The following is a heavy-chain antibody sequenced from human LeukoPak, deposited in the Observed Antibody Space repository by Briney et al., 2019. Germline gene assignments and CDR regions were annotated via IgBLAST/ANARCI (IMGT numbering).Heavy chain of an antibody. CDR3: VTDANRILGARGTGY. D-gene: IGHD1-26*01. J-gene: IGHJ4*02. V-gene: IGHV3-15*07. CDR2: IKNKHEHQAT. CDR1: GFDFSGAY. Sequence: GGSLRLSCAASGFDFSGAYMNWVRQAPGKGLEWVGLIKNKHEHQATDYAAPVRERFIITRDDSSSTLFLQMNSLKTEDTAVYYCVTDANRILGARGTGYWGQGILVTVSS.